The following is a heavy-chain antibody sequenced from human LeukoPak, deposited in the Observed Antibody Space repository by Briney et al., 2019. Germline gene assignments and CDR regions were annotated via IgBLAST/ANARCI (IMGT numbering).Heavy chain of an antibody. CDR2: INHSGST. D-gene: IGHD4-11*01. CDR3: ARAQETVPIDY. CDR1: VGSFSGYY. Sequence: SETLSLTCAVYVGSFSGYYWTWIRQSPGKGLEWIGEINHSGSTNYNPSLKSRVTISVDTSTNQFSLKMRSLTAADTAVYFCARAQETVPIDYWGQGTQVTVSS. V-gene: IGHV4-34*01. J-gene: IGHJ4*02.